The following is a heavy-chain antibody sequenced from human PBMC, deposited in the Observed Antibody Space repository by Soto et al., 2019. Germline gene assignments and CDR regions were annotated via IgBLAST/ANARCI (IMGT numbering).Heavy chain of an antibody. CDR2: IDPSDSHT. J-gene: IGHJ4*02. V-gene: IGHV5-10-1*04. CDR3: TRASDYWSGYFDS. CDR1: GYRFASYS. D-gene: IGHD3-3*01. Sequence: GGSLKISCKASGYRFASYSLNWVRQMPGKGLEWMGRIDPSDSHTTYAPSFEGQVTISVDKSVNTAYLQWSSLKASDTAIYFCTRASDYWSGYFDSWGPGILVTVS.